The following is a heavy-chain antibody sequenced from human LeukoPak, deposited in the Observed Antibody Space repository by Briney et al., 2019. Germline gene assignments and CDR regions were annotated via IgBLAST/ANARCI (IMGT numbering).Heavy chain of an antibody. Sequence: SETLSLTCAVYGGSFSGYYWSWIRQPPGKGLEWIGEINHSGSTNYNPSLKSRVTISVDTSKNQFSLKLSSVTAADTAVYYCARAIAARPKFDPWGQGTLVTVSS. D-gene: IGHD6-6*01. J-gene: IGHJ5*02. CDR2: INHSGST. CDR3: ARAIAARPKFDP. CDR1: GGSFSGYY. V-gene: IGHV4-34*01.